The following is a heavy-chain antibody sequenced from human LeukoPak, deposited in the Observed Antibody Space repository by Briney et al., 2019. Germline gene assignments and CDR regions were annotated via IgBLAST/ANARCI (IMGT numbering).Heavy chain of an antibody. Sequence: ASVKVSCKASGYTFTGYYMHWVRQAPGQGLEWMGWINPNSGGTNYAQKFQGRVTMTRDTSISTAYMELSRLRSDDTAVYYCATKGSDGYSYGYFDYWGQGTLVTVSS. D-gene: IGHD5-18*01. J-gene: IGHJ4*02. V-gene: IGHV1-2*02. CDR1: GYTFTGYY. CDR3: ATKGSDGYSYGYFDY. CDR2: INPNSGGT.